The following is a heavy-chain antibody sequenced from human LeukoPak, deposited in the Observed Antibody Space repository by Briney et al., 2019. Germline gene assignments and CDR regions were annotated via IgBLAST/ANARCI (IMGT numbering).Heavy chain of an antibody. D-gene: IGHD2-2*01. CDR1: GGTFSSYA. Sequence: SVKVSCKASGGTFSSYAISWVRQAPGRGLEWMGGIIPIFGTANYAQKFQGRVTITADESTSTAYMELSSLRSEDTAVYYCARIPAANYYYYYMDVWGKGTTVTVSS. J-gene: IGHJ6*03. CDR2: IIPIFGTA. V-gene: IGHV1-69*01. CDR3: ARIPAANYYYYYMDV.